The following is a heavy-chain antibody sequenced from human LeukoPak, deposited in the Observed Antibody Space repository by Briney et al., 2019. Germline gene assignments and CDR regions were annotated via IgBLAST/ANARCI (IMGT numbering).Heavy chain of an antibody. V-gene: IGHV1-18*01. D-gene: IGHD2-2*01. Sequence: GASVKVSCKASGYTFTSYGISWVRQAPGQGLEWMGWISAYNGNTSYAQKLQGRVTMTTDTSTSTAYMELRSLRSDDTAVYYCARSEVVVPAAIVDAFDIWGQGTMVTVSS. CDR3: ARSEVVVPAAIVDAFDI. CDR2: ISAYNGNT. J-gene: IGHJ3*02. CDR1: GYTFTSYG.